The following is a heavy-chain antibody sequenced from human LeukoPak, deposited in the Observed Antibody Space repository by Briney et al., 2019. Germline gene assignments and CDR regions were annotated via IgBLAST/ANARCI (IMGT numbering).Heavy chain of an antibody. D-gene: IGHD2-2*01. V-gene: IGHV1-69*01. CDR3: ARGSVVVPAAIPYYYYYMDV. CDR2: IIPIFGTA. Sequence: GASVKVSCKASGGTFSSYAISWVRQAPGQGLEWMGGIIPIFGTANYAQKSQGRVTITADESTSTAYMELSSLRSEDTAVYYCARGSVVVPAAIPYYYYYMDVWGKGTTVTVSS. CDR1: GGTFSSYA. J-gene: IGHJ6*03.